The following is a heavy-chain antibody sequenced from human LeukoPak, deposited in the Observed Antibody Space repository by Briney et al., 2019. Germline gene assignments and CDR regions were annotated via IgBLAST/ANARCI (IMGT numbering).Heavy chain of an antibody. V-gene: IGHV3-30*02. J-gene: IGHJ4*02. CDR3: AEWGPGSYGLINFDY. CDR2: IQYDGSNK. Sequence: GGSLRLSCAASGFIFTSYGIHWVRQAPGKGLEWVAFIQYDGSNKYYADSVKGRFTISRDNSKNTLYLQMNSLRAEDTAVYYCAEWGPGSYGLINFDYWGQGTLVTVSS. D-gene: IGHD5-18*01. CDR1: GFIFTSYG.